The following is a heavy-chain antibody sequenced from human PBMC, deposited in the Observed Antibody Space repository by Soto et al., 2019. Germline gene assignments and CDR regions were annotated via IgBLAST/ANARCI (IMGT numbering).Heavy chain of an antibody. D-gene: IGHD2-2*01. V-gene: IGHV3-23*01. Sequence: RLSCEASGFTFINYAMSWVRQAPGKGLEWVSGIDDSGASTYYADSMKGRFSISRDNSKNTLYLQMHGLRVEDTAVYYCAKDVYRSATMPCFATWGQGTLVTVSS. CDR1: GFTFINYA. CDR3: AKDVYRSATMPCFAT. CDR2: IDDSGAST. J-gene: IGHJ5*02.